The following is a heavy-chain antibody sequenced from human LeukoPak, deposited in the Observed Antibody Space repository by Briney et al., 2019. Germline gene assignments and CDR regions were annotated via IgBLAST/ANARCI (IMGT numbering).Heavy chain of an antibody. Sequence: GGSLRLSCAASGFTFSSYSMNWVRQAPGKGLEWVSSISSSSSYIYYADSVKGRFTMSRDNAKNSLYLQMNSLRAEDTAVYYCARDGVASDYYYYGMDVWGQGTTVTVSS. D-gene: IGHD2-15*01. CDR1: GFTFSSYS. V-gene: IGHV3-21*01. J-gene: IGHJ6*02. CDR2: ISSSSSYI. CDR3: ARDGVASDYYYYGMDV.